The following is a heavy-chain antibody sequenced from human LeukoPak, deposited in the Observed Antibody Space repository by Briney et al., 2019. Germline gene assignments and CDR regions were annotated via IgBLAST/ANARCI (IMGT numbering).Heavy chain of an antibody. D-gene: IGHD4-23*01. CDR1: GYTFTGYS. Sequence: ASVKVSCKASGYTFTGYSMHWVRQAPGQGLESMGWINPNSGDTSYAQNFQGRVIMTTDTSISTAYMELSRLRSDDTAVYYCARGAGFSGGNWFDPWGQGTLVTVSS. V-gene: IGHV1-2*02. J-gene: IGHJ5*02. CDR3: ARGAGFSGGNWFDP. CDR2: INPNSGDT.